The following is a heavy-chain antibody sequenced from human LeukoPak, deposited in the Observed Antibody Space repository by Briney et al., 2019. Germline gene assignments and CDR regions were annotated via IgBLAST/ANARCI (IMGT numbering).Heavy chain of an antibody. J-gene: IGHJ5*02. D-gene: IGHD1-14*01. V-gene: IGHV3-7*03. Sequence: QSGGSLRLSCAASGFTFSSYWMSWVRQAPGKGLEWVANIKQDGSEEYYVDSVKGRFTISRDNAKNSLYLQMNSLRAEDTALYYCAKAGILAEFDPWGQGTLVTVSS. CDR3: AKAGILAEFDP. CDR1: GFTFSSYW. CDR2: IKQDGSEE.